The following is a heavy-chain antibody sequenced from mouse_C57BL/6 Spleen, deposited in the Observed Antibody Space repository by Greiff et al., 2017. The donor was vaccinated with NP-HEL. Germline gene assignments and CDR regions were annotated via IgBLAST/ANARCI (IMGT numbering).Heavy chain of an antibody. V-gene: IGHV1-63*01. CDR1: GYTFTNYW. J-gene: IGHJ2*01. CDR3: ARGDYYSNYVDY. Sequence: VQLQQSGAELVRPGTSVKMSCTASGYTFTNYWIGWAKQRPGHGLEWIGDIYPGGGYTNYNEKFKGKATLTADKSSSTAYMQFSSLTSEDSAIYYCARGDYYSNYVDYWGQGTTLTVSS. CDR2: IYPGGGYT. D-gene: IGHD2-5*01.